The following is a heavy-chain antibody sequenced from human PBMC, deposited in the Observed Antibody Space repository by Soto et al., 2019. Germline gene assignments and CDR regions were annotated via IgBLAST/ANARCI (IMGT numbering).Heavy chain of an antibody. D-gene: IGHD3-16*01. J-gene: IGHJ6*02. V-gene: IGHV3-23*01. CDR2: ISGSGGST. CDR1: GFTFSSYA. CDR3: AKDGGSRPGYYYGMDV. Sequence: GGSLRLSCAASGFTFSSYAMSWFRQAPGKGLEWVSAISGSGGSTYYADSVKGRFTISRDNSKNTLYLQMNSLRAEDTAVYYCAKDGGSRPGYYYGMDVWGQGTTVTVSS.